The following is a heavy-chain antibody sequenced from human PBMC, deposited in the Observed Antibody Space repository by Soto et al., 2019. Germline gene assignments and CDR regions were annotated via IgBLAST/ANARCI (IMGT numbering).Heavy chain of an antibody. CDR1: GGSISSSSYY. CDR2: IYYSGST. CDR3: ARSISDYIWGSYRPYYFDY. Sequence: SETLSLTCTVSGGSISSSSYYWGWIRQPPGKGLEWIGSIYYSGSTYYNPSLKSRVTISVDTSKNQFSLKLSSVTAADTAVYYCARSISDYIWGSYRPYYFDYWGQGTLVTVSS. D-gene: IGHD3-16*02. J-gene: IGHJ4*02. V-gene: IGHV4-39*01.